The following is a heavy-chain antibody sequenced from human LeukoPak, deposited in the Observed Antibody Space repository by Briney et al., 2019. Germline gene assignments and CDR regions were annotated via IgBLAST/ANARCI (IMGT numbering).Heavy chain of an antibody. CDR3: AREAYYYDSSGYQTNFYFDY. D-gene: IGHD3-22*01. CDR1: GGSFSGYY. CDR2: ITYSGST. J-gene: IGHJ4*02. Sequence: SESLSLTCAVYGGSFSGYYWSWIRQPPGKGLEWIGEITYSGSTNYNPSLKSRVTISVDTSKNQFSLKLSSVTAADTAVYYCAREAYYYDSSGYQTNFYFDYWGQGTLVTVSS. V-gene: IGHV4-34*01.